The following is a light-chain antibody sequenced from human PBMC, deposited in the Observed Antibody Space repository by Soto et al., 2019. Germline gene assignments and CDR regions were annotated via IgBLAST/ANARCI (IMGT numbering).Light chain of an antibody. CDR3: QQYGSSPRT. Sequence: EIVLTQSPGTLSLSPGERATLSCRASQSVSSSYLAWYQQKPGQAPRLLIYGASSRATGIPDRFSGSGSGTDFTFTISRLEPEDFAVYSCQQYGSSPRTFGQGTKVEI. V-gene: IGKV3-20*01. J-gene: IGKJ1*01. CDR1: QSVSSSY. CDR2: GAS.